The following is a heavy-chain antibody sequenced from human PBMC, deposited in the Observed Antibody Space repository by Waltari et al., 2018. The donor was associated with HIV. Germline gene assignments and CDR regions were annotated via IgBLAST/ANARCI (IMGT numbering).Heavy chain of an antibody. V-gene: IGHV3-43D*04. CDR2: ISWDGGST. Sequence: EVQLVESGGVVVQPGGSLRLSCAASGFTFDDYAMHWVRQAPGKGLEWVSLISWDGGSTYYADSVKGRFTISRDNSKNSLYLQMNSLRAEDTALYYCAKDIGPDGLGGPIDYWGQGTLVTVSS. CDR1: GFTFDDYA. J-gene: IGHJ4*02. CDR3: AKDIGPDGLGGPIDY. D-gene: IGHD3-16*01.